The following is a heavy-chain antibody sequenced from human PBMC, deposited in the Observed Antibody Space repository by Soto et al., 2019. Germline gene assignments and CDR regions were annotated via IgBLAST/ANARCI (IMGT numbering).Heavy chain of an antibody. CDR3: AKTGPYDILTYWYFDL. J-gene: IGHJ2*01. V-gene: IGHV4-59*08. CDR1: GDSVTGHY. D-gene: IGHD3-9*01. Sequence: SETLSLTCSFSGDSVTGHYLTWIRQSPEKGLEWIGYMHYTGFSHYNPSLKSRLTISIDRSKNHFTLKLTSLTVADTAVYYCAKTGPYDILTYWYFDLWGRGTLVTVSS. CDR2: MHYTGFS.